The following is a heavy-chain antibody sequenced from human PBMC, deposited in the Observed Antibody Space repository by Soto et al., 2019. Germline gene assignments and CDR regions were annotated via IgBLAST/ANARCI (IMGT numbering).Heavy chain of an antibody. CDR2: INSDGSST. J-gene: IGHJ6*03. CDR1: GLTFSSSW. Sequence: SMRLSCAASGLTFSSSWMHWVRQTQGKGLVWVSRINSDGSSTSYADSVKGRFTISRDNAKNTLYLQMNSLRAEDTAVYYCARGSSTISGGSIYYYMDVWGKGTTVTVSS. D-gene: IGHD2-15*01. CDR3: ARGSSTISGGSIYYYMDV. V-gene: IGHV3-74*01.